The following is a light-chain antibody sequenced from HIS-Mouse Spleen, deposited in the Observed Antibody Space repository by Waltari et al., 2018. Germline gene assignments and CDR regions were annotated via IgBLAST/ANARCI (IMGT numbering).Light chain of an antibody. Sequence: QSALTQPRSVSGSPGQSVTISCTGNSSDVGGYNDVSWYQQHPGKAPKLMIYDVSKRPSGVPDRFSGSKSGNTASLTISGLQAEDEADYYCCSYAGSYTGVFGTGTKVTVL. V-gene: IGLV2-11*01. J-gene: IGLJ1*01. CDR3: CSYAGSYTGV. CDR2: DVS. CDR1: SSDVGGYND.